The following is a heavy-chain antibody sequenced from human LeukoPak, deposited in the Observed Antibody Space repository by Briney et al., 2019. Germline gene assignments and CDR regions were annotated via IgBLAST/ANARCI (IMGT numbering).Heavy chain of an antibody. CDR2: IYPSDSDT. CDR1: GYSFTSYW. CDR3: ARHGMITFGGVISFDY. D-gene: IGHD3-16*02. Sequence: GESLKISCKCPGYSFTSYWIGWVRQMPGKGLEWMGIIYPSDSDTRYSPSFQGQVTISADKSISTAYLQWSSLKASDTAMYYCARHGMITFGGVISFDYWGQGTLVTVSS. V-gene: IGHV5-51*01. J-gene: IGHJ4*02.